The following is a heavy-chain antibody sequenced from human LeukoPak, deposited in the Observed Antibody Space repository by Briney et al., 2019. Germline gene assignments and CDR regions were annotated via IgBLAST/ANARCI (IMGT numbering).Heavy chain of an antibody. CDR3: AKRSQSGVVFFDY. CDR2: ISAGGGST. J-gene: IGHJ4*02. D-gene: IGHD3-10*01. CDR1: GFTFSSYA. V-gene: IGHV3-23*01. Sequence: GRSLRLSCAASGFTFSSYAMSWVRHAPGKGLEWVSAISAGGGSTYYADSVKGRFTISRDNSKNTLYLQMNSLRAEDTAVYYCAKRSQSGVVFFDYWGQGTLVTVSS.